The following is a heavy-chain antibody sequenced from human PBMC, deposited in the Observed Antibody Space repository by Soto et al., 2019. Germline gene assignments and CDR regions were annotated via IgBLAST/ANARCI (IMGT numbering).Heavy chain of an antibody. CDR1: GFTFRNYG. CDR3: ARPQNDILTDSYTNYCDS. CDR2: ISAYNGNT. V-gene: IGHV1-18*01. Sequence: QVQLVQSGAEVKKPGASVKVSCKASGFTFRNYGITWLRQVPGQGLEWMGWISAYNGNTVHAQEYEGRLTMTTDTSTSTAYMELRTLRPDDTAVYYCARPQNDILTDSYTNYCDSWGQGTLVTVSS. J-gene: IGHJ5*01. D-gene: IGHD3-9*01.